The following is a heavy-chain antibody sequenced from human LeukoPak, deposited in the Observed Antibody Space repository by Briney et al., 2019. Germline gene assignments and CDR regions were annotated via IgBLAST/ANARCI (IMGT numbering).Heavy chain of an antibody. CDR1: GGSFSGYY. CDR2: INHSGST. J-gene: IGHJ6*03. V-gene: IGHV4-34*01. CDR3: ARGSGYSLGYYYMDV. D-gene: IGHD3-22*01. Sequence: SETLSLTCAVYGGSFSGYYWSWIRQPPGKGLEWIGEINHSGSTNYNPSLKSRVTISVDTSKNQFSLKLSSVTAADTAVYYCARGSGYSLGYYYMDVWGKGTTVTVSS.